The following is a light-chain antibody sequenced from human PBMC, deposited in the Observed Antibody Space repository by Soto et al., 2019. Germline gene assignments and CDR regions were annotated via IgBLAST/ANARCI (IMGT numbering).Light chain of an antibody. V-gene: IGKV1-39*01. CDR3: QQSYSTPYS. CDR1: RSIGNY. J-gene: IGKJ2*01. CDR2: LTS. Sequence: DIQMTQSPSSLSASVGDRVTITCRASRSIGNYLNWYQQKPESAPKLLIYLTSSLQSGVPSRFSGSGSGTDFTLNISSLQPEDFATYYCQQSYSTPYSFGQGTKLEIK.